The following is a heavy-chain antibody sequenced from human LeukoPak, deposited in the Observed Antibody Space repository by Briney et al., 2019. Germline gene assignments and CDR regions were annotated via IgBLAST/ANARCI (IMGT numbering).Heavy chain of an antibody. V-gene: IGHV3-23*01. J-gene: IGHJ5*02. CDR2: ISGSGGST. D-gene: IGHD2-2*01. CDR1: GFTFSSYA. CDR3: AKDVLGYCSSTSCYGDDNWFDP. Sequence: PGGSLRLSCAASGFTFSSYAMSWVRQAPGKGLEWVSAISGSGGSTYYADSVKGRFTISRDNSKNTLYLQMNSLRAEDTAVYYCAKDVLGYCSSTSCYGDDNWFDPWGQGTLVTAS.